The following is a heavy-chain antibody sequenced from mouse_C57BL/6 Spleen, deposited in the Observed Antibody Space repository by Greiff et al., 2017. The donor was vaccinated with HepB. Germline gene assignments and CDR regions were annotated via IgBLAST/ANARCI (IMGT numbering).Heavy chain of an antibody. V-gene: IGHV5-9-1*02. D-gene: IGHD1-1*01. CDR2: ISSGGDYI. CDR1: GFTFSSYA. CDR3: TRDSSQVDYYAMDY. J-gene: IGHJ4*01. Sequence: EVKLMESGEGLVKPGGSLKLSCAASGFTFSSYAMSWVRQTPEKRLEWVAYISSGGDYIYYADTVKGRFTISRDNARNTLYLQMSSLKSEDTAMYYCTRDSSQVDYYAMDYWGQGTSVTVSS.